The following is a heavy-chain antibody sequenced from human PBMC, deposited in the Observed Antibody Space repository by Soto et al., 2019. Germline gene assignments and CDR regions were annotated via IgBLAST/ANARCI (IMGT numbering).Heavy chain of an antibody. V-gene: IGHV3-23*01. CDR2: IVGSGDNT. D-gene: IGHD3-10*01. Sequence: GGSLRLSCAASGFTFSSYTMTWVRQAPGERLEWVSSIVGSGDNTYYADAVKGRFTISRDNSKTTLYLQMNSLRAEDTAVYYCAKYYYGSGSIRAFDIWGQGTMVTVSS. CDR3: AKYYYGSGSIRAFDI. CDR1: GFTFSSYT. J-gene: IGHJ3*02.